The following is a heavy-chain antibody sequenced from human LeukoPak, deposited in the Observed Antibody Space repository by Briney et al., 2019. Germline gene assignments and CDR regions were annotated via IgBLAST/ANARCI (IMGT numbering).Heavy chain of an antibody. V-gene: IGHV6-1*01. CDR1: GDSVSSNSAA. D-gene: IGHD3-22*01. J-gene: IGHJ3*02. CDR2: TYYRSKWYN. Sequence: SQTLSLTCAVSGDSVSSNSAAWNWIRQSPSRGLEWLGRTYYRSKWYNDYAVSVKSRITINPDTSKNQFSLQLNSVTPEDTAVYYCARAVTYYYDSSGYDAFDIWGQGTMVTVSS. CDR3: ARAVTYYYDSSGYDAFDI.